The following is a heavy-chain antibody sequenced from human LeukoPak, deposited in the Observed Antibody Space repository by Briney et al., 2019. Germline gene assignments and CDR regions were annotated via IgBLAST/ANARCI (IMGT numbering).Heavy chain of an antibody. V-gene: IGHV3-48*03. CDR3: AELGITMIGGV. D-gene: IGHD3-10*02. CDR1: GFPFSSYE. Sequence: GGSLLLSCAASGFPFSSYEMNWVRQAPGKGLEWVSYISSSGSTIYYADSVKGRFTISRDNAKNSLYLQMNSLRAEDTAVYYCAELGITMIGGVWGKGTTVTISS. CDR2: ISSSGSTI. J-gene: IGHJ6*04.